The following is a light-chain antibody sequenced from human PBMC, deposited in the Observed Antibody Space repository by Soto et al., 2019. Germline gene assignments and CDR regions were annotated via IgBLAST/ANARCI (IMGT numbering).Light chain of an antibody. CDR3: AAWDDSLKGYV. CDR2: SNN. CDR1: SYNIGSNT. Sequence: QSVLTQPPSASGTPGQRVTISCSGSSYNIGSNTVNWYQQLPGTAPKLLIYSNNQRPSGVPDRFSGSKSGTSASLAISGLQSEDEADYYCAAWDDSLKGYVFGTGTKLTVL. V-gene: IGLV1-44*01. J-gene: IGLJ1*01.